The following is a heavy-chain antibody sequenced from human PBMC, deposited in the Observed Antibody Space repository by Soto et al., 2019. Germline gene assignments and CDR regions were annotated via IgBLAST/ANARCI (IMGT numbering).Heavy chain of an antibody. CDR3: ARGRAPGDYIPYYMDV. Sequence: GGSLRLSCAASGFTFSSYAMSWVRQAPGKGLEWVSAISGSGGSTYYADSVKGRFTISRDNSKNTLYLQMNILRAEDTAVYYCARGRAPGDYIPYYMDVWGKGTTVTVSS. CDR1: GFTFSSYA. V-gene: IGHV3-23*01. CDR2: ISGSGGST. J-gene: IGHJ6*03. D-gene: IGHD4-17*01.